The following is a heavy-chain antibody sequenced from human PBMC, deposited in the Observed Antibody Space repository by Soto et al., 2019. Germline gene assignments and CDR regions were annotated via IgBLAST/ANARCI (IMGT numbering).Heavy chain of an antibody. D-gene: IGHD3-9*01. CDR1: GGSISSYY. CDR2: IYTSGST. CDR3: ARGTDVLRYFDFYGMDV. V-gene: IGHV4-4*07. Sequence: SETLSLTCTVSGGSISSYYWSWIRQPAGKGLEWIGRIYTSGSTNYNPSLKSRVTMSVDTSKNQFSLKLSSVTAADTAVYYCARGTDVLRYFDFYGMDVWGQGTTVTVSS. J-gene: IGHJ6*02.